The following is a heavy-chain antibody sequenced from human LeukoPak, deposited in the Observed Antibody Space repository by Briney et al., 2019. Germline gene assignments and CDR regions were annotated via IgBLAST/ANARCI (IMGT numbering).Heavy chain of an antibody. J-gene: IGHJ4*02. D-gene: IGHD5-24*01. CDR3: ARGEIDVPDFDQ. Sequence: SSVKLSCKASGYIFTAYYMHWVRQAPGPGLEWLGWINANSGGINYAQKFQGRVTMTSDTSINTAYMEVSGLTSDDTAVYFCARGEIDVPDFDQWGQGTLVTVSS. CDR1: GYIFTAYY. CDR2: INANSGGI. V-gene: IGHV1-2*02.